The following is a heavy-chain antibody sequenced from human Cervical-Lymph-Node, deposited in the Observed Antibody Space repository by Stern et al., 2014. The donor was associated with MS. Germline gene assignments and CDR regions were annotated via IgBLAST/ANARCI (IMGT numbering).Heavy chain of an antibody. CDR2: IHPNDGSA. CDR3: AGGYTFDY. V-gene: IGHV1-46*01. Sequence: VQLVESGAEVKKPGASVKVSCKASGYTFTSYYMHWVRQAPGQGLEWMGIIHPNDGSASYAQKFQDRVTMTRDTSTSTLYMELSSLNSEDTAVYYCAGGYTFDYWGQGTLVTVSS. CDR1: GYTFTSYY. D-gene: IGHD5-18*01. J-gene: IGHJ4*02.